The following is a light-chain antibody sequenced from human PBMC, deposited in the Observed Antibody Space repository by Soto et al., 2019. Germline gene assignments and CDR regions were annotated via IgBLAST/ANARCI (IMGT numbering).Light chain of an antibody. Sequence: SSELTQPPSVSVAPGKTARITCGGNNIGSKSVHWYQQKPGQAPVLVIYYDSDRPSGIPERFSGSNSGNTATLTISRVEAGDEADYYCQVWDSSSDHPGWVFGGGTKVTVL. V-gene: IGLV3-21*04. CDR2: YDS. J-gene: IGLJ3*02. CDR1: NIGSKS. CDR3: QVWDSSSDHPGWV.